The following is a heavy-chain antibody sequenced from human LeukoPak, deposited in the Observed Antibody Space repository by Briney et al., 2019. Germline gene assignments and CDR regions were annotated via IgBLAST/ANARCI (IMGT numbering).Heavy chain of an antibody. Sequence: GASVKVSCKASGYTFTSYYMHWVRQAPGQGLEWMGWINPNSGGTNYAQKFQGRFTMTRDTSISTACMELSRLRSDDTAVYYCARVATYYDSSGQFDYWAREPWSPSPQ. CDR3: ARVATYYDSSGQFDY. CDR2: INPNSGGT. J-gene: IGHJ4*02. V-gene: IGHV1-2*02. D-gene: IGHD3-22*01. CDR1: GYTFTSYY.